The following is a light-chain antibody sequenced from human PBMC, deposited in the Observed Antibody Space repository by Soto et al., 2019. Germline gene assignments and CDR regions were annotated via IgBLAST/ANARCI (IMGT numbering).Light chain of an antibody. CDR2: DAS. CDR3: QQYNSYLLT. Sequence: DIQMTQSPSTLSASVGDRVTITCRASQSISRSLAWYQQKPGKAPKLLIYDASSLESGVPSRFSGSEFGTEFTLTISSLQPDDFATYYCQQYNSYLLTFRPGTTVDIK. CDR1: QSISRS. V-gene: IGKV1-5*01. J-gene: IGKJ3*01.